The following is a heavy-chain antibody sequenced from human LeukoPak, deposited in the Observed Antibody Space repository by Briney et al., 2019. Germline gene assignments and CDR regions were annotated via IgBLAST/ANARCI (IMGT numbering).Heavy chain of an antibody. CDR2: IYTSGST. D-gene: IGHD5-12*01. V-gene: IGHV4-61*02. J-gene: IGHJ3*02. CDR1: GGSISSGSYY. Sequence: PSQTLSLTCTVSGGSISSGSYYWSWIRQPAGKGLEWIGRIYTSGSTNYNPSLKSRVTISVGTSKNQFSLKLSSVTAADTAVYYCAREGYGSSHIWGQGTMVTVSS. CDR3: AREGYGSSHI.